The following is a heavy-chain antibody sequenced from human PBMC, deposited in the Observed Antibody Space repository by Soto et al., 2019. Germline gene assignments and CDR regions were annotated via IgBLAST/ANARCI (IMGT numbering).Heavy chain of an antibody. CDR2: INAGNGNT. D-gene: IGHD3-10*01. Sequence: QVQLVQSGAEVKKPGASVKVSCKASGYTFTSYAMHWVRQAPGQRLEWMGWINAGNGNTKYSQKFQGRVTITRDTSACTAYMELSRLRSEDTAVYYCARDFSWFGELIASDYWGQGTLVTVSS. CDR3: ARDFSWFGELIASDY. CDR1: GYTFTSYA. V-gene: IGHV1-3*01. J-gene: IGHJ4*02.